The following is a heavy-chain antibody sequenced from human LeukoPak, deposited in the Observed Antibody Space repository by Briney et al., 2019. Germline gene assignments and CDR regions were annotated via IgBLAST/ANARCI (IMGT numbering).Heavy chain of an antibody. CDR2: INHSGST. V-gene: IGHV4-34*01. J-gene: IGHJ4*02. Sequence: SETLSLTCAVYGGSFSGYYWSWIRQPPGKGLEWIGEINHSGSTNYNPSLKSRVTISVDTSKNQFSLKLSSVTAADTAVYYCARGVDTDTQFDYWGQGTLVTVSS. D-gene: IGHD5-18*01. CDR1: GGSFSGYY. CDR3: ARGVDTDTQFDY.